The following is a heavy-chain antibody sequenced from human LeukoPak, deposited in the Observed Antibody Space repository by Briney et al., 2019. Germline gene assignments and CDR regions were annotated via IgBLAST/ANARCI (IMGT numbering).Heavy chain of an antibody. Sequence: HPGGSLRLSCAASGFTVRSKYMSWVRQAPGKGLEWVSVIYSGGSTYYADSVKGRFSISRDNTKNTLYLQMNSLRVEDTAVYYCVRGGYGDYPTDYWGQGTLVTVSS. V-gene: IGHV3-66*01. J-gene: IGHJ4*02. D-gene: IGHD5-12*01. CDR1: GFTVRSKY. CDR2: IYSGGST. CDR3: VRGGYGDYPTDY.